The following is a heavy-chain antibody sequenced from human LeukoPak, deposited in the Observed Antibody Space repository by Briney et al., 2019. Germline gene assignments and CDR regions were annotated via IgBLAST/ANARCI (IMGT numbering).Heavy chain of an antibody. Sequence: GGSLRLSCAASGFTFSSYAMSWVRQAPGKGREWVSAISGSGGSTYYADSVKGRFTISRDNSKNTLYLQMNSLRAEDTAVYYCATGIAVAGDAFDIWGQGTMVTVSS. CDR2: ISGSGGST. CDR3: ATGIAVAGDAFDI. V-gene: IGHV3-23*01. J-gene: IGHJ3*02. D-gene: IGHD6-19*01. CDR1: GFTFSSYA.